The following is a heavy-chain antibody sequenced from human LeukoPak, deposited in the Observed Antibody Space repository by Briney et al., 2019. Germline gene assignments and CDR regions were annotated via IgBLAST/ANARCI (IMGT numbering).Heavy chain of an antibody. CDR1: GVTFGTCA. Sequence: GGSLRLSCAASGVTFGTCAMNWVRQAPGKGLDWVSTISGSGSNTYYADSVKGRFTISRDNSRNTLYLQMNSLGAEDTALYYCVKDRNGYNRPGEFWGQGTPVTVSS. CDR2: ISGSGSNT. CDR3: VKDRNGYNRPGEF. V-gene: IGHV3-23*01. D-gene: IGHD5-24*01. J-gene: IGHJ4*02.